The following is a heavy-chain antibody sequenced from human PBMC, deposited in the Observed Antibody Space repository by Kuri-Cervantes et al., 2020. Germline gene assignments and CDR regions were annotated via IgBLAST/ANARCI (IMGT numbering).Heavy chain of an antibody. J-gene: IGHJ4*02. CDR3: ARIRDGYSYYFDY. Sequence: SVKVSCKASGGTFSSYTISWVRQAPGQGLEWMGRIIPILGIANYAQKFQGRVTITADKSTSTAYMELSSLRSEDTAVYYCARIRDGYSYYFDYWGQGTLVTVSS. D-gene: IGHD5-24*01. V-gene: IGHV1-69*02. CDR2: IIPILGIA. CDR1: GGTFSSYT.